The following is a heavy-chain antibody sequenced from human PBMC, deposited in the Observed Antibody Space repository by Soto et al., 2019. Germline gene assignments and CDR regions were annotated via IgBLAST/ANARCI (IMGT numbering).Heavy chain of an antibody. D-gene: IGHD3-10*01. CDR3: ARDKYYYGSGLGRANQYYYYGMDV. CDR1: GFTFSSYW. J-gene: IGHJ6*02. CDR2: IKQDGSEK. Sequence: GGSLRLSCAASGFTFSSYWMSWVRQAPGRGLEWVANIKQDGSEKYYVDSVKGRFTISRDNAKNSLYLQMNSLRAEDTAVYYCARDKYYYGSGLGRANQYYYYGMDVWGQGTTVTVSS. V-gene: IGHV3-7*05.